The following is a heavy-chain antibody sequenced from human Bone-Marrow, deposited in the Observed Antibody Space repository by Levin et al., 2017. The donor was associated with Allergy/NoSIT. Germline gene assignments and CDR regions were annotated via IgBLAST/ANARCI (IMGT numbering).Heavy chain of an antibody. V-gene: IGHV3-23*01. CDR3: AQDRYNTGLWGFDN. CDR1: GFTFENYA. CDR2: ILAGGGNT. Sequence: PGGSLRLSCAASGFTFENYAMSWVRQAPGKGLEWVSAILAGGGNTYYADSLKGRFTISRDNSKNMLYLQMSGLGVEDTAVYYCAQDRYNTGLWGFDNWGQGTLVTVSS. D-gene: IGHD3-3*01. J-gene: IGHJ4*02.